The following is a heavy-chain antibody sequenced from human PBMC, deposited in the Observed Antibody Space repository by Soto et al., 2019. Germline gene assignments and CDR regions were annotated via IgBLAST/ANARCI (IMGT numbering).Heavy chain of an antibody. CDR1: GFTFSGSA. Sequence: GGSLRLSCAASGFTFSGSAMHWVRQASGKGLEWVGRIRSKANSYATAYAASVKGRFTISRDDSKNTAYLQMNSLKTEDTAVYYCTLERLARDWFDPWGQGTLVTVSS. D-gene: IGHD1-1*01. CDR3: TLERLARDWFDP. V-gene: IGHV3-73*01. CDR2: IRSKANSYAT. J-gene: IGHJ5*02.